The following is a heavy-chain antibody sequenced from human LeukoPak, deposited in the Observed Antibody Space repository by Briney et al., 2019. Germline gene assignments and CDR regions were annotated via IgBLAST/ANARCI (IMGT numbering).Heavy chain of an antibody. V-gene: IGHV4-38-2*01. CDR2: IYHSGST. CDR1: GGSFSGYY. Sequence: SETLSLTCAVYGGSFSGYYWGWIRQPPGKGLEWIGSIYHSGSTYYNPSLKSRVIISVDTSKNQFSLKLSSVTAADTAVYYCARVVYAPRDYYYYMDVWGKGTTVTVSS. CDR3: ARVVYAPRDYYYYMDV. J-gene: IGHJ6*03. D-gene: IGHD2-8*02.